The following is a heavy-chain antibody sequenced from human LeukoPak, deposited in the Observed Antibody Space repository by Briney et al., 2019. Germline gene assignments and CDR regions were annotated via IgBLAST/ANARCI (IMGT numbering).Heavy chain of an antibody. Sequence: SQTLSLTCDVSGGSISHDGYSWSWLRQPPGKGLEWIGHISHSGRTSYNPSLKSRVTISLDRSKNQFSLKLTAVTAADTAMYYCARGYYGSGSFDLDYWGQGTLVIVSS. CDR3: ARGYYGSGSFDLDY. D-gene: IGHD3-10*01. CDR1: GGSISHDGYS. CDR2: ISHSGRT. V-gene: IGHV4-30-2*01. J-gene: IGHJ4*02.